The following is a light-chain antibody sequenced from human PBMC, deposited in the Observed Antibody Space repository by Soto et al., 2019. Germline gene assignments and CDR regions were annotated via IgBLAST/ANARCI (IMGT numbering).Light chain of an antibody. V-gene: IGKV3-11*01. CDR1: QSVGRY. J-gene: IGKJ2*01. CDR3: QQRSNWYT. CDR2: DAS. Sequence: EIVLTQSPATLSLSPGERATLSCRASQSVGRYLAWYQHKPGQAPRLLLYDASKRATGIPGRFSGSGSGTDFTLTISSLEPEDFAVYYCQQRSNWYTFGQGTKLEIK.